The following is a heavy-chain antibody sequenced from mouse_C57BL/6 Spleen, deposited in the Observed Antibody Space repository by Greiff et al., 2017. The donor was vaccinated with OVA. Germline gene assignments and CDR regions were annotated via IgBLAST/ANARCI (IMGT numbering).Heavy chain of an antibody. CDR2: IDPSDSYT. Sequence: QVQLQQPGAELVRPGTSVKLSCKASGYTFTSYWMHWVKQRPGQGLEWIGVIDPSDSYTNYNQKFKGKATLTVDTSSSTAYMQLSSLTSEDSAVYYCARSGIYDGYFDYWGQGTTLTVSS. J-gene: IGHJ2*01. CDR1: GYTFTSYW. CDR3: ARSGIYDGYFDY. D-gene: IGHD2-3*01. V-gene: IGHV1-59*01.